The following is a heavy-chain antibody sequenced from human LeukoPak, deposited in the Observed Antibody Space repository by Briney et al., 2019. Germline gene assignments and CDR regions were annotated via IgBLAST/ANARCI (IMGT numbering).Heavy chain of an antibody. V-gene: IGHV4-39*07. D-gene: IGHD3-16*02. CDR2: INHSGST. J-gene: IGHJ4*02. CDR1: GGSISRGSYY. Sequence: SETLSLTCTVSGGSISRGSYYWSWIRQPPGKGLEWIGEINHSGSTNYNPSLKSRVTISVDTSKNQFSLKLSSVTAADTAVYYCARGRRYDYVWGSYRYLAHFDYWGQGTLVTVSS. CDR3: ARGRRYDYVWGSYRYLAHFDY.